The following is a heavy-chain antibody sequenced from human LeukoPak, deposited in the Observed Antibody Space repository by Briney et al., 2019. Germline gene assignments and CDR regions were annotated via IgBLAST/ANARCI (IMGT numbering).Heavy chain of an antibody. CDR3: ARDRLTTVTTFHFDY. V-gene: IGHV3-33*08. CDR1: GFTFNNFA. D-gene: IGHD4-17*01. J-gene: IGHJ4*02. CDR2: IWSDSTNK. Sequence: GGSLRLSCAASGFTFNNFAMSWVRQAPGKGLEWVAVIWSDSTNKYYADSVRGRFTISRDNSKNTLYLQMSSLRAEDTAMCYCARDRLTTVTTFHFDYWGQGTLVTVSS.